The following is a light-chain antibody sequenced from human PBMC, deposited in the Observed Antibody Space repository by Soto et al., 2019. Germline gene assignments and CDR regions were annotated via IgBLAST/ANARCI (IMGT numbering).Light chain of an antibody. Sequence: EIVLRQSPATLSLSPGERATLSCRASQSVSSYLAWYQQKPGQAPRLLIYDASNRATGIPARFSGSGSGTDFTLTISSLEREDFAVYYCQQRSNWPITFGQGTRLEIK. V-gene: IGKV3-11*01. CDR1: QSVSSY. CDR3: QQRSNWPIT. CDR2: DAS. J-gene: IGKJ5*01.